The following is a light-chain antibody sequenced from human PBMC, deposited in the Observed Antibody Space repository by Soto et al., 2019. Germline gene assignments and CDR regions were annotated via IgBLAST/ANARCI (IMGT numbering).Light chain of an antibody. CDR1: SSNIGSNT. CDR2: STI. Sequence: QSVLTQPASASGTPGQIVAISCSGSSSNIGSNTVTWYQQLPGTAPKLLIYSTIQRSSGVPGRFSGSKSGASASLSISGLQSEDEADYYCAAWDDRLDVYVFGTGTKV. CDR3: AAWDDRLDVYV. J-gene: IGLJ1*01. V-gene: IGLV1-44*01.